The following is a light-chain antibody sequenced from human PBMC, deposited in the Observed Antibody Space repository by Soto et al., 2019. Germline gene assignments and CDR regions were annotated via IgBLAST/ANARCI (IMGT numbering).Light chain of an antibody. V-gene: IGLV8-61*01. Sequence: QTVVTQEPSFSVSPGGPVTLTCGLSSGSVSTSHFPNWYQQTPGQPPRTLIYGTKTRSSGVPDRFSGSILGIRAALTITGAQADDESDYYCVLYVGSGIWVFGGGTKVTVL. J-gene: IGLJ3*02. CDR2: GTK. CDR3: VLYVGSGIWV. CDR1: SGSVSTSHF.